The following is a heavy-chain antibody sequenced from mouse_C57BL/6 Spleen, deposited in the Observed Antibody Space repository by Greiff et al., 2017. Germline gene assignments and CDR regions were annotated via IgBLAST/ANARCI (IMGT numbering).Heavy chain of an antibody. J-gene: IGHJ1*03. CDR1: GYTFTDYY. V-gene: IGHV1-26*01. CDR2: INPNNGGT. D-gene: IGHD2-1*01. Sequence: EVQLQQSGPELVKPGASVKISCKASGYTFTDYYMNWVKQSHGKSLEWIGDINPNNGGTSYNQKFKGKATLTVDKSSSTAYMELRSLTSEDSAVYYCARAAYGNCEYWYCDVWGTGTTVTVSS. CDR3: ARAAYGNCEYWYCDV.